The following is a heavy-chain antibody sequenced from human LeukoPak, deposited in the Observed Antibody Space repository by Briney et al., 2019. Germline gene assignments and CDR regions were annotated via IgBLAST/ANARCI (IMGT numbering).Heavy chain of an antibody. CDR2: ISHSGNT. V-gene: IGHV4-38-2*02. CDR1: GYSIGSGYF. D-gene: IGHD4-23*01. Sequence: SETLSLTCTVSGYSIGSGYFWAWIRQTPEKGLEWIGSISHSGNTYYTPSLRSRVLISADTSRNKFSLELRSVTAADTALYFCATEDGGTHTTDYWGQGTLVTVSS. CDR3: ATEDGGTHTTDY. J-gene: IGHJ4*02.